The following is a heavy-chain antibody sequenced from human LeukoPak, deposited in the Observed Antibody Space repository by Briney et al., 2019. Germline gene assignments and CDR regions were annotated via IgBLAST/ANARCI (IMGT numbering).Heavy chain of an antibody. Sequence: PSETLSLTCAVYGGSFSGYYWSWVRQPPGKGLEWIGSGHYSGRAYYTPSLNSRVSISIDTSKSQFSLKLNFATAADTAFYYCTTTYDFTRGGFDYWGRGTLVTVSS. CDR2: GHYSGRA. D-gene: IGHD3-10*01. V-gene: IGHV4-34*01. CDR3: TTTYDFTRGGFDY. CDR1: GGSFSGYY. J-gene: IGHJ4*02.